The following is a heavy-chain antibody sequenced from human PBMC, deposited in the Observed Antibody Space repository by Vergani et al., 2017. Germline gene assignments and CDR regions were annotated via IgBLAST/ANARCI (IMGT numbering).Heavy chain of an antibody. CDR3: ARDVPADADNWFDP. CDR2: ISYDGSNK. CDR1: GFTFSSYG. V-gene: IGHV3-30*03. J-gene: IGHJ5*02. Sequence: VQLVESGGGVVQPGRSLRLSCAASGFTFSSYGMHWVRQAPGKGLEWVAVISYDGSNKYYADSVKGRFTISRDNSKNTLYLQMNSLRAEDTAVYYCARDVPADADNWFDPWGQGTLVTVSS. D-gene: IGHD2-2*01.